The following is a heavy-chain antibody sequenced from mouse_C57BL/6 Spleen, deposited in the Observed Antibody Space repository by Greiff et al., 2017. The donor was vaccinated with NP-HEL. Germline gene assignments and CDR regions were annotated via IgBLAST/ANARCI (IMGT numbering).Heavy chain of an antibody. J-gene: IGHJ3*01. CDR2: ISSGSSTI. D-gene: IGHD2-10*01. V-gene: IGHV5-17*01. CDR3: ARWSLLPFAY. CDR1: GFTFSDYG. Sequence: EVKLMESGGGLVKPGGSLKLSCAASGFTFSDYGMHWVRQAPEKGLEWVAYISSGSSTIYYADTVKGRFTISRDNAKNTLFLQMTSLRSEDTAMYYCARWSLLPFAYWGQGTLVTVSA.